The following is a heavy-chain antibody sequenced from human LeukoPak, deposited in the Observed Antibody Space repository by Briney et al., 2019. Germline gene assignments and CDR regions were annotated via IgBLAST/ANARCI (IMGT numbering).Heavy chain of an antibody. CDR1: GFTFSSYE. D-gene: IGHD3-10*02. V-gene: IGHV3-48*03. CDR2: ISSSGSTI. J-gene: IGHJ4*02. Sequence: GGSLRLSCAASGFTFSSYEMNWVRQAPGKGLEWVSYISSSGSTIYYAGSVKGRFTISRDNAKNSLYLQMNSLRAEDTAVYYCAELGITMIGGVWGQGTLVTVSS. CDR3: AELGITMIGGV.